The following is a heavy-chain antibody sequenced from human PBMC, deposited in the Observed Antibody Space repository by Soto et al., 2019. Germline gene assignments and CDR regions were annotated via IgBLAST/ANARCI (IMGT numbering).Heavy chain of an antibody. J-gene: IGHJ4*02. D-gene: IGHD3-22*01. Sequence: PGGSLRLSCAASGFTFSSYGMHWVRQAPGKGLEWVAVIWYDGSNKYYADSVKGRFTISRDNSKNTLYLQMNSLRAEDTAVYYCARDERYYYDSSGYYQLSYYFDYWGQGTLVTVSS. V-gene: IGHV3-33*01. CDR2: IWYDGSNK. CDR1: GFTFSSYG. CDR3: ARDERYYYDSSGYYQLSYYFDY.